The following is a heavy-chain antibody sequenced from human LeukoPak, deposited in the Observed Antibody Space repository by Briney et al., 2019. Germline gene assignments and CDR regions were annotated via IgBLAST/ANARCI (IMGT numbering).Heavy chain of an antibody. CDR2: INPNSGGT. CDR1: GYTFTGYY. V-gene: IGHV1-2*04. J-gene: IGHJ4*02. CDR3: ARDSGYDEANFDY. D-gene: IGHD5-12*01. Sequence: ASVKVSCKASGYTFTGYYMHWVRQAPGQGLEWMGWINPNSGGTNYAQKFQGWVTITRDTSISTAYMELSRLRSDDTAVYYCARDSGYDEANFDYWGQGTLVTVSS.